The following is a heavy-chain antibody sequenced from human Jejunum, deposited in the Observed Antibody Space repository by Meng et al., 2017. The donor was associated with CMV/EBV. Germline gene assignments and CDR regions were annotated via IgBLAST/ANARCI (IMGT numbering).Heavy chain of an antibody. CDR2: IYYSGTT. Sequence: QVQLQESGPGLVKPSETLSLTCTVSGVSVSDSDYFWGWFRQPPGKGLEWIGRIYYSGTTSYNTSLKSRLTISVDTSKNQFSLNVNSVTAADTAVYYCATSYGWGSFYKGFSWGQGTLVTVSS. CDR3: ATSYGWGSFYKGFS. J-gene: IGHJ5*02. D-gene: IGHD3-10*01. V-gene: IGHV4-39*01. CDR1: GVSVSDSDYF.